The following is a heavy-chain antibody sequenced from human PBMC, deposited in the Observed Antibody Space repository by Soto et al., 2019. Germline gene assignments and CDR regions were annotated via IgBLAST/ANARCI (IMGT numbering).Heavy chain of an antibody. D-gene: IGHD5-12*01. CDR2: ISAYNGNT. Sequence: XAVKVSCDASGCPLTSCGIVWVRQAPGQGLEWMGWISAYNGNTNYAQKLQGRVTMTTDTSTSTAYMELRSLRSDDTAVYYCERILEMATPTMDYWGQGTLVTVSS. CDR1: GCPLTSCG. V-gene: IGHV1-18*01. J-gene: IGHJ4*02. CDR3: ERILEMATPTMDY.